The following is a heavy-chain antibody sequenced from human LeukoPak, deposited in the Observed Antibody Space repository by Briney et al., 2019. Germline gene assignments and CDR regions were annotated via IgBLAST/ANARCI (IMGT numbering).Heavy chain of an antibody. V-gene: IGHV4-39*07. J-gene: IGHJ4*02. CDR3: ARASYYGSGSYDY. Sequence: SETLSLTCTVSGGSIGNNNYYWGWIRQPPGKGLEWIGSIYYSGNTYYNPSLESRVTISVDTSKNQFSLKLRSVTAADTAVYYCARASYYGSGSYDYWGQGTLVTVSS. CDR2: IYYSGNT. CDR1: GGSIGNNNYY. D-gene: IGHD3-10*01.